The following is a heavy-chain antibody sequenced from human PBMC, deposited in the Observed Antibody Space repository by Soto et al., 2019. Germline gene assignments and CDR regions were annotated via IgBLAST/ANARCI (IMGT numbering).Heavy chain of an antibody. V-gene: IGHV4-38-2*02. CDR3: AREVHYYDRSGWHCEAPFDF. D-gene: IGHD3-22*01. J-gene: IGHJ4*02. CDR1: GYSISSGYD. Sequence: NPSETLSLTCTVSGYSISSGYDCGWIRQTPGRGLEWIGSIHQSWNTYYNPSLKIRATISVDTSKNQFSLKQSSVAAADTAVYSCAREVHYYDRSGWHCEAPFDFWGQGTQVTVSS. CDR2: IHQSWNT.